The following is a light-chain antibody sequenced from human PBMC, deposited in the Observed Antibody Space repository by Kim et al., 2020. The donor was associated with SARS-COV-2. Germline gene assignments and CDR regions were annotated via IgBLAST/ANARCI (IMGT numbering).Light chain of an antibody. CDR1: QTMSNN. CDR3: QQSYSFPYT. CDR2: AGS. J-gene: IGKJ2*01. V-gene: IGKV1-39*01. Sequence: DIQLTQSPSTLSASVGDRVTINCRASQTMSNNLNWYQQKPGKAPKLLIYAGSNLQSGVTSRFSGSGSGADFTLTITSLQREDVATYYCQQSYSFPYTFGQGPSWRS.